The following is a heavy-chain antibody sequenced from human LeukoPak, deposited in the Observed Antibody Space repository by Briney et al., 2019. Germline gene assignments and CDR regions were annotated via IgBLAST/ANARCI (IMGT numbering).Heavy chain of an antibody. CDR3: ERVLSPSSAWGTYYFDY. J-gene: IGHJ4*02. CDR1: GVSISHYY. CDR2: IYYSGSP. V-gene: IGHV4-59*01. D-gene: IGHD6-19*01. Sequence: SETLSLNCTVSGVSISHYYWSWGRQPPGKGLEWIGYIYYSGSPNYNASLKSRVTISVDTSKSPFSLKLSSVTAADTAVYYCERVLSPSSAWGTYYFDYWGQGTLVTVSS.